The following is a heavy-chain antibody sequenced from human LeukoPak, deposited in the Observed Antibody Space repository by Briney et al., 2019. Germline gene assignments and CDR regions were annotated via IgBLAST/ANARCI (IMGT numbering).Heavy chain of an antibody. D-gene: IGHD3-3*01. V-gene: IGHV3-30-3*01. CDR2: ISYDGSSK. CDR3: ARDPGKSAVLRFLEWLSDSSSWYHLDY. CDR1: AFTFSSYA. J-gene: IGHJ4*02. Sequence: PGGSLRLSCAASAFTFSSYAMHWVRQAPGKGLEWVAAISYDGSSKYYADSVKGRFTISRDNSKNTLYLQMNSLRAEDTAVYYCARDPGKSAVLRFLEWLSDSSSWYHLDYWGQGTLVTVSS.